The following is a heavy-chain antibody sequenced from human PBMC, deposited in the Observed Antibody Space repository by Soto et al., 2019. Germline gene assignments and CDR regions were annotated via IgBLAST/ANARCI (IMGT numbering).Heavy chain of an antibody. D-gene: IGHD2-2*01. CDR1: GFTFSSYA. CDR2: ISGSGGST. Sequence: GGSLRLSCAASGFTFSSYAMSWVRQAPGKGLEWVSAISGSGGSTYYADSVKGRFTISRDNSKNTLYLQMNSLRAEDTAVYYCAREDIVVVPAAISPYYYYGMDVWGQGTTVTVSS. J-gene: IGHJ6*02. V-gene: IGHV3-23*01. CDR3: AREDIVVVPAAISPYYYYGMDV.